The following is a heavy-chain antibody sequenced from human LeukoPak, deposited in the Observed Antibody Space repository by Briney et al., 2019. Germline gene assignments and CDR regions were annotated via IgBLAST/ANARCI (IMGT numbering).Heavy chain of an antibody. CDR3: ARHGYYGPLDAFDI. CDR1: GGSISSYY. J-gene: IGHJ3*02. V-gene: IGHV4-59*08. Sequence: SETLSPTCTVSGGSISSYYWSWIRQPPGEGLEWIGYIYYSGSTNYNPSLKSRVTISVDTSKNQFSLKLSSVTAADTAVYYCARHGYYGPLDAFDIWGQGTMVTVSS. CDR2: IYYSGST. D-gene: IGHD3-22*01.